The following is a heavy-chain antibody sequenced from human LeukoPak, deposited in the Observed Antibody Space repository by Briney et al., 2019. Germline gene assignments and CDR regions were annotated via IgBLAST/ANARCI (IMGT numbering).Heavy chain of an antibody. D-gene: IGHD3-22*01. CDR1: GFTFTSFA. Sequence: PGGSLRLSCAASGFTFTSFAMSWVRQAPGKGLEWVSTISRSGVATYYANSVKGRFTISRDNSKNTLYLQMNSLRAEDTALYYCAKTGETSGYYSNYWGQGTLVTVSS. J-gene: IGHJ4*02. CDR2: ISRSGVAT. V-gene: IGHV3-23*01. CDR3: AKTGETSGYYSNY.